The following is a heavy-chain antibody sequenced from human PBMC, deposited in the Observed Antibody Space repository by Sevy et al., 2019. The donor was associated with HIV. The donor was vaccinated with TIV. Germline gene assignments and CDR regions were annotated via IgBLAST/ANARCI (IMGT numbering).Heavy chain of an antibody. J-gene: IGHJ3*02. CDR1: GFTFSSSA. CDR2: IVVGSDVT. D-gene: IGHD3-16*01. CDR3: AAEDMTTFGGHLRVSDI. Sequence: ASVKVSCKTSGFTFSSSAVQWVRQVRGQRLEWIGWIVVGSDVTNYAQNFQERVTISRDVSTKTVYMDLTSLRSEDTAVYYCAAEDMTTFGGHLRVSDIWGQGTMVTVSS. V-gene: IGHV1-58*01.